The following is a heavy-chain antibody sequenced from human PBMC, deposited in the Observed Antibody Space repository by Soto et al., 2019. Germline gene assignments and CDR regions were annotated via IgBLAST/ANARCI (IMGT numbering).Heavy chain of an antibody. Sequence: SETLSLTCTVSGGSINNYYWSWIRQPPGKGLEWIGYSYYSGRTSYNPSLKSRVNISVDTSTKQFSLKLSSVTATDTAVYYCARGTLVWGQGTLVTVSS. CDR1: GGSINNYY. CDR2: SYYSGRT. V-gene: IGHV4-59*12. J-gene: IGHJ4*02. D-gene: IGHD2-2*01. CDR3: ARGTLV.